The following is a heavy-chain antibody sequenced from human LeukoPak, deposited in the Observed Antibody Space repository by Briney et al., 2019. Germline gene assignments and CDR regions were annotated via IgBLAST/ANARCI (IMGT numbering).Heavy chain of an antibody. CDR1: GFTFSSYW. D-gene: IGHD6-19*01. V-gene: IGHV3-7*01. Sequence: GGSLRLSCAASGFTFSSYWMSWVRQAPGKGLEWVANIKQDGSEKYYVDSVKGRFTISGDNAKNSLYLQMNSLRAEDTAVYYCASGYSSGWYVVDYWGQGTLVTVSS. CDR3: ASGYSSGWYVVDY. CDR2: IKQDGSEK. J-gene: IGHJ4*02.